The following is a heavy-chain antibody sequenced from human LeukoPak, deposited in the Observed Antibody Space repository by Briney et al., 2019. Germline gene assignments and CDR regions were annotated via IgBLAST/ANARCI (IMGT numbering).Heavy chain of an antibody. J-gene: IGHJ4*02. CDR3: ASVGNSGWYYFDY. D-gene: IGHD6-19*01. CDR1: GVSISSYY. Sequence: SETLSLTCTVSGVSISSYYWSWIRQPPGKGLEWIGYIYHSGSTNYNPSLKSRVTISVDTSKNQFSLKLSSVTAADTAVYYCASVGNSGWYYFDYWGQGTLVTVSS. CDR2: IYHSGST. V-gene: IGHV4-59*01.